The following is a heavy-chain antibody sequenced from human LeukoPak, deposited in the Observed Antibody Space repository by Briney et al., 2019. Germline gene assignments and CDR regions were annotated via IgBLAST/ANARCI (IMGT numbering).Heavy chain of an antibody. CDR2: ISGSGKTI. CDR1: GLSFENYV. CDR3: ARGVWWIDS. Sequence: GGSLRLSCVGSGLSFENYVLSWVRQAPGKGLVWVAAISGSGKTIYYADSVKGRFTVSRDNSRSTLYLQMNSLRAEDTAVYYCARGVWWIDSWGQGTLVTVSS. D-gene: IGHD1-26*01. V-gene: IGHV3-23*01. J-gene: IGHJ4*02.